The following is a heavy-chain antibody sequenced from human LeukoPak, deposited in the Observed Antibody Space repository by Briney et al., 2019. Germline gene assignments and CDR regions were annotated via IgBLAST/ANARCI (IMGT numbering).Heavy chain of an antibody. CDR1: GGSISSSSYY. D-gene: IGHD2-15*01. V-gene: IGHV4-39*07. J-gene: IGHJ3*02. CDR2: IYYSGST. CDR3: ARPGRDYCSGGSCFGI. Sequence: PSETLSLTCTVSGGSISSSSYYWGWIRQPPGKGLEWIGSIYYSGSTYYNPSLKSRVTISVDTSKNQFSLKLSSVTAADTAVYYCARPGRDYCSGGSCFGIWGQGTMTVSS.